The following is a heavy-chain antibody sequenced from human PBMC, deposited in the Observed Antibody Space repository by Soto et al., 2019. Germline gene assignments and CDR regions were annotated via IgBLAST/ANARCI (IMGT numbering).Heavy chain of an antibody. J-gene: IGHJ4*02. D-gene: IGHD1-1*01. CDR3: ARTYMFDS. Sequence: QVQLQQWGAGLLKPSETLSLTCAVYGGSFSGYYWSWIRQPPGKGLEWIGEINHSGSTNHNPSLNSRVPMSVDTSKTQFSLKLNSVPAADTAVYYCARTYMFDSWGQGTLVTVSS. CDR2: INHSGST. CDR1: GGSFSGYY. V-gene: IGHV4-34*01.